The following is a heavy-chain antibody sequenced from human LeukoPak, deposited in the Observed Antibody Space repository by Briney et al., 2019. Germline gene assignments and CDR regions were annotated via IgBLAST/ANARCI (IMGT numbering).Heavy chain of an antibody. J-gene: IGHJ3*02. V-gene: IGHV3-23*01. CDR1: GFTFSSYG. Sequence: GGSLRLSCAASGFTFSSYGMSWVRQAPGKGLEWVSAISGSGGSTHYADSVKGRFTISRDNSKNTLYLQMNSLRAEDTAVYYCAKVVVITYDAFDIWGQGTMVTVSS. CDR2: ISGSGGST. CDR3: AKVVVITYDAFDI. D-gene: IGHD3-22*01.